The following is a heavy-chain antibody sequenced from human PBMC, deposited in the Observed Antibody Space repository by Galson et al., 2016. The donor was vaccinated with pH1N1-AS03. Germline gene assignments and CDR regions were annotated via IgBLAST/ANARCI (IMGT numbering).Heavy chain of an antibody. V-gene: IGHV1-2*02. D-gene: IGHD5-24*01. Sequence: SVKVSCKASGYTFTGYYMHWVRQAPGQGLEWMGWINPNSGGTNYAQKFQGRVTMTRDTSISTAYMELSRLRSDDTAVYYCARALPINSGVFDPWGQGTLVTVSS. J-gene: IGHJ5*02. CDR2: INPNSGGT. CDR1: GYTFTGYY. CDR3: ARALPINSGVFDP.